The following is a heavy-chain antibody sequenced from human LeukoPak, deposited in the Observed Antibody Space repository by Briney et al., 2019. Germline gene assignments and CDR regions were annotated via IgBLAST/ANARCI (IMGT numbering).Heavy chain of an antibody. V-gene: IGHV1-18*01. D-gene: IGHD3-3*01. CDR1: GYTLTSYG. CDR2: ISAYNGNT. Sequence: ASVKVSCKASGYTLTSYGISWVRQAPGQGLEWMGWISAYNGNTNYAQKLQGRVTMTTDTSTSTAYMELRSLRSDDTAVYYCAKTNDYDFWSGYYGGMFDYWGQGTLVTVSS. J-gene: IGHJ4*02. CDR3: AKTNDYDFWSGYYGGMFDY.